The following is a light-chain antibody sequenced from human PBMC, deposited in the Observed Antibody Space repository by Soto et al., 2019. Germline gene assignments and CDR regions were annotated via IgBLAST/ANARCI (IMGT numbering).Light chain of an antibody. Sequence: DIPMTQYPSTLSASVGDRVIITCRASQSISSWLAWYQQKPGKAPKLLISKASNLESGVPSRFGGSGSGTEFTLTVSSLQPDDFATYYCQQYYSYWTFGQGTKVEIK. CDR2: KAS. J-gene: IGKJ1*01. CDR3: QQYYSYWT. V-gene: IGKV1-5*03. CDR1: QSISSW.